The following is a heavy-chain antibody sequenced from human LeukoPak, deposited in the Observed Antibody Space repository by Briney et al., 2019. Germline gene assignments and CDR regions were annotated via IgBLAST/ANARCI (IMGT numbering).Heavy chain of an antibody. D-gene: IGHD2-21*01. Sequence: GASVKVSCKASGFTFTRSAMQWVRQARGQRLEWIGWIVVGSGNTNYAQNFQERVTITRGMSTSTAYMELSSLRSEDTAVYYCAANTPRVVREDAFDIWGQGTMVTVSS. V-gene: IGHV1-58*02. CDR1: GFTFTRSA. CDR2: IVVGSGNT. J-gene: IGHJ3*02. CDR3: AANTPRVVREDAFDI.